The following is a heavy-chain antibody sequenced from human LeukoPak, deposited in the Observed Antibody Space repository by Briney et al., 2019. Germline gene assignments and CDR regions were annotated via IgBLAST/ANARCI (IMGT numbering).Heavy chain of an antibody. CDR3: ARVGVQIVVVPAATTQTTYYYYMDV. D-gene: IGHD2-2*01. J-gene: IGHJ6*03. Sequence: PSETPSLTCAVYGGSFSGYYWSWIRQPPGKGLEWIGEINHSGSTNYSPSLKSRVTMSVDTSKNQFFLKLSSVTAADTAMYYCARVGVQIVVVPAATTQTTYYYYMDVWDKGTTVTVSS. CDR2: INHSGST. V-gene: IGHV4-34*01. CDR1: GGSFSGYY.